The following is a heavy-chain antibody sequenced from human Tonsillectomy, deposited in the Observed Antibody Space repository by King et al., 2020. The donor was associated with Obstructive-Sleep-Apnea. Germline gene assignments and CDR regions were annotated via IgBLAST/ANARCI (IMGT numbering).Heavy chain of an antibody. D-gene: IGHD4-11*01. CDR2: ISSSSRYI. Sequence: VQLVESGGGQVKPGGSLRLSCAASGFTFSSYNMNWVRQAPGKGLEWVSSISSSSRYIYYADSVKGRFTISRDNAKNSLYLQMNSLRAEDTAVYYCARVDYTNYEESGYWGQGTLVTVSS. CDR3: ARVDYTNYEESGY. CDR1: GFTFSSYN. V-gene: IGHV3-21*01. J-gene: IGHJ4*02.